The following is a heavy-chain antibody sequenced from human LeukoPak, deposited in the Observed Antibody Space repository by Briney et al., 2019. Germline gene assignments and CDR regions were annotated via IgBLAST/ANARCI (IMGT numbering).Heavy chain of an antibody. D-gene: IGHD4-23*01. Sequence: GGSLRLSCAASGFTFSVYAMSWVRQAPGKGLEWVSALSGSGGDTYYADSVKGRFTISRDNSKNTLYLQMNSLRAEDTAVYYCAKITVAFDYWGQGTLVTVSS. J-gene: IGHJ4*02. CDR1: GFTFSVYA. CDR2: LSGSGGDT. V-gene: IGHV3-23*01. CDR3: AKITVAFDY.